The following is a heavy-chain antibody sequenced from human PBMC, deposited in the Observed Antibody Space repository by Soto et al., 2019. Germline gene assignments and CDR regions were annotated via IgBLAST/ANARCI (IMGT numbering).Heavy chain of an antibody. J-gene: IGHJ4*02. Sequence: QITLKESGPTLVKPTQTLTLTCIFSGFSISTSGVGVGWIRQPPGKALEWLALIYWDDDKRYSPILKSRLTITQDTSKNQMVLTMTNMDPVDTATYYCAHRDGNMVRGVISFDYWGQGTLVTVSS. CDR3: AHRDGNMVRGVISFDY. CDR2: IYWDDDK. V-gene: IGHV2-5*02. D-gene: IGHD3-10*01. CDR1: GFSISTSGVG.